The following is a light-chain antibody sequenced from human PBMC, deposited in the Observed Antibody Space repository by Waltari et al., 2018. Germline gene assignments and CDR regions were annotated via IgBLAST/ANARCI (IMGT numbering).Light chain of an antibody. CDR1: TSNIGANL. J-gene: IGLJ3*02. CDR2: INK. CDR3: AVWDERVRGRV. V-gene: IGLV1-47*02. Sequence: QSVLTQPPSASGTPGQRVTISCSGSTSNIGANLVYWYQQLPGKAPQLLIYINKQRPSGVPDRFSDSKSGTSASLAISGLRSEDEAEYYCAVWDERVRGRVFGGGTKLTVL.